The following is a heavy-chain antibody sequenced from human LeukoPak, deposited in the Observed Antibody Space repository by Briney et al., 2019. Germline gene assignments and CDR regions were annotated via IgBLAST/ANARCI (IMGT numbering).Heavy chain of an antibody. D-gene: IGHD3-10*01. V-gene: IGHV1-69*04. CDR3: ASGLYGSGSYCTY. J-gene: IGHJ4*02. CDR2: IIPILGIA. Sequence: ASVTVSCKASGGTFSSYAISWVRQAPGQGLEWMGRIIPILGIANYAQKFQGRVTITADKSTSTAYMELSSLRSEDTAVYYCASGLYGSGSYCTYWGQGTLVTVSS. CDR1: GGTFSSYA.